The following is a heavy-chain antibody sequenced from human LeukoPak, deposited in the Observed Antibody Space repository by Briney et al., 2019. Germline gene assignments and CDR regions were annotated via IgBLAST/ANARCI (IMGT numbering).Heavy chain of an antibody. CDR1: GGTFSSYA. CDR3: ARGVYDFWTFDY. D-gene: IGHD3-3*01. Sequence: ASVKVSCMASGGTFSSYAISWVRQAPGQGLEWMGGIIPIFGTANYAQKFQGRVTITADESTSTAYMELSSLRSEDTAVYYCARGVYDFWTFDYWGQGTLVTVSS. J-gene: IGHJ4*02. V-gene: IGHV1-69*13. CDR2: IIPIFGTA.